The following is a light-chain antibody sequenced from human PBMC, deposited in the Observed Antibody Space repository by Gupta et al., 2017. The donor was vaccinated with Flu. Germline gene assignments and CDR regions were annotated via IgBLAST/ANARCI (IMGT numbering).Light chain of an antibody. J-gene: IGLJ2*01. CDR2: YRSDSDK. V-gene: IGLV5-45*01. CDR1: RGINVGNYR. Sequence: QAVLTQPASLSASPGASASLTCTLRRGINVGNYRIYWYQQKPGSPPQYLLRYRSDSDKQQGSGVPSRFSGSKDASANAGILLISGLQSDDEADYYGRIWHSSASVFGGGTKLTVL. CDR3: RIWHSSASV.